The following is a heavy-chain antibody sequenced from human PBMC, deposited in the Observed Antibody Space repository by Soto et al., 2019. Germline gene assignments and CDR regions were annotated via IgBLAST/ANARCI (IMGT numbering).Heavy chain of an antibody. V-gene: IGHV3-7*04. CDR1: GFTFSSYW. CDR2: IKQDGSEK. Sequence: EVQLVESGGGLFQPGGSLRLSCAASGFTFSSYWMSWVRQAPGKGLEWVANIKQDGSEKYNVDSVKGRFTISRDSAKNSVYLQLNSLRAEDTAVYYCARGTAVAGFGFEYWGQGALVTVSS. CDR3: ARGTAVAGFGFEY. D-gene: IGHD6-19*01. J-gene: IGHJ4*02.